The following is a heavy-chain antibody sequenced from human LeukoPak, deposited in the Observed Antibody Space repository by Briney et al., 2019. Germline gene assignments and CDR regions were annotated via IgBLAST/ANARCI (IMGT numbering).Heavy chain of an antibody. CDR3: ARGYSCSPTSYYYYMDV. D-gene: IGHD6-13*01. J-gene: IGHJ6*03. V-gene: IGHV3-30*03. CDR1: GFTFRSYG. CDR2: ITYGGSNK. Sequence: GRSLRLSCAASGFTFRSYGMNWVRQAPGKGLEWVSFITYGGSNKYYADSVKGRFTISRDNAKNSLSLQMNTLRADDTAVYYCARGYSCSPTSYYYYMDVWGKGTTVTISS.